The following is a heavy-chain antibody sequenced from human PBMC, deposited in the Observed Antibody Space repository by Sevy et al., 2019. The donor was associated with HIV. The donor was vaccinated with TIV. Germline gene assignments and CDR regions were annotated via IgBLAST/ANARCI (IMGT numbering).Heavy chain of an antibody. V-gene: IGHV4-30-2*06. CDR2: IYHSGST. Sequence: SETLSLTCTVSGGSISSGTYSWGWIRLSPGRGLEWIGYIYHSGSTYYRPSLESRVTISVDRSKNQFSLELTSMTAADTAVYYCARSEGFGYLKNVFDLWGRGTTVTVSS. CDR3: ARSEGFGYLKNVFDL. D-gene: IGHD3-10*01. J-gene: IGHJ3*01. CDR1: GGSISSGTYS.